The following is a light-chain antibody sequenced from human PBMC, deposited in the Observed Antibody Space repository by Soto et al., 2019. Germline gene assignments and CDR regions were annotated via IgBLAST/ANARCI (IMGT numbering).Light chain of an antibody. V-gene: IGLV2-14*01. CDR1: SSDVGGYNY. J-gene: IGLJ1*01. CDR2: NVS. Sequence: ALTQAASVSGSPGQSITISCTGTSSDVGGYNYVSWYQQFPGKVPKLLIYNVSNRPSGVSNRFSGSKSGNTAFLTISGLQAEDEADYFCTSSTSGSLYVFGTGTKVTVL. CDR3: TSSTSGSLYV.